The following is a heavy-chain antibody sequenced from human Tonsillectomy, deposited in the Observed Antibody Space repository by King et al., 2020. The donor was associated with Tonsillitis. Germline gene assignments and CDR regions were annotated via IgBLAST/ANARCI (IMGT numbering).Heavy chain of an antibody. D-gene: IGHD2-2*01. V-gene: IGHV3-33*01. J-gene: IGHJ4*02. Sequence: VQLVESGGGVVQPGRSLRLSCAASGFTFSSYGMHWVRQAPGKGLEWVAVIWYDGSNKYYADSVKGRFTISRDNSKNTLYLQMNSLRAEDTAVYYCARDVGIVVVPAAPEVGFDYWGQGTLVTVSS. CDR2: IWYDGSNK. CDR1: GFTFSSYG. CDR3: ARDVGIVVVPAAPEVGFDY.